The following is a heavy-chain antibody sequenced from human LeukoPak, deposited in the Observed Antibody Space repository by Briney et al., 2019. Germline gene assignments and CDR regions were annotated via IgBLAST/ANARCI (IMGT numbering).Heavy chain of an antibody. CDR2: ISYDGSNK. Sequence: PGGSPRLSCAASGFTFSSYGMHWVRQAPGKGLEWVAVISYDGSNKYYADSVKGRFTISRDNSKNTLYLQMNSLRAEDTAVYYCAKDPNWKKEYPSWWGQGTLVTVSS. J-gene: IGHJ4*02. D-gene: IGHD1-1*01. CDR3: AKDPNWKKEYPSW. V-gene: IGHV3-30*18. CDR1: GFTFSSYG.